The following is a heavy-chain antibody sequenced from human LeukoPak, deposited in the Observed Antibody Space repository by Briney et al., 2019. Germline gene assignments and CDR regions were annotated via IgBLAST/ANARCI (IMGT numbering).Heavy chain of an antibody. V-gene: IGHV3-23*01. J-gene: IGHJ4*02. CDR3: AKEGGRITTKRVDY. CDR1: GFTFSSYG. D-gene: IGHD3-22*01. CDR2: ISGSGGST. Sequence: GGSLRLSCAASGFTFSSYGMSWVRQAPGKGLEWVSAISGSGGSTYYADSVKGRFTISRDNSKNTLYLQMNSLRAEDTAVYYCAKEGGRITTKRVDYWGQGTLVTVSS.